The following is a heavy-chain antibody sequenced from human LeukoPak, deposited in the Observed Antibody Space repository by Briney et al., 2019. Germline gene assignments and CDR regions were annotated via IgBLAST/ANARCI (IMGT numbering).Heavy chain of an antibody. CDR3: ARQPPAAAGQYNWFDP. Sequence: GASVKVSCKAPGYTFTSYGISWVRQAPGQGLEWMGWISAYNGNTNYAQKLQGRVTMTTDTSTSTAYMELRSLRSDDTAVYYCARQPPAAAGQYNWFDPWGQGTLVTVSS. CDR1: GYTFTSYG. CDR2: ISAYNGNT. D-gene: IGHD6-13*01. J-gene: IGHJ5*02. V-gene: IGHV1-18*01.